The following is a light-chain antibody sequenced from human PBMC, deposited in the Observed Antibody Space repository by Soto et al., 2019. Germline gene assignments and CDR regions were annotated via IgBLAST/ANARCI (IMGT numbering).Light chain of an antibody. CDR1: QDVGRY. CDR3: QHDKNYPWT. Sequence: AIRMTQSPSSLSASAGDRVAIACRASQDVGRYLAWYQQKPGQAPKLLIYGASTLQSGVPSRFSGGGSGTDFTLTISCLQSEEFATYYCQHDKNYPWTFGQGTKVEIK. CDR2: GAS. J-gene: IGKJ1*01. V-gene: IGKV1-8*01.